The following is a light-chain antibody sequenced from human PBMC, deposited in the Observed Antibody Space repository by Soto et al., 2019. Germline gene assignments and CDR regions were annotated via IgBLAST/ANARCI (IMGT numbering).Light chain of an antibody. CDR2: DAS. J-gene: IGKJ1*01. CDR1: QSISNW. Sequence: DIQMTQSPSTLSASVGDSVTITCRASQSISNWLAWYQQKPGKAPKLLIYDASSLKSGVPSRFSGTGSGTEFTLTISSLQPDDSATYYCQQYNSYSWTFGQGTEVEIK. CDR3: QQYNSYSWT. V-gene: IGKV1-5*01.